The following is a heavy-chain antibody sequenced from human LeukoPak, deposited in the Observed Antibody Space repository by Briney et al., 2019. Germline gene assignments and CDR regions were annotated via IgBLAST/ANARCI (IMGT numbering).Heavy chain of an antibody. Sequence: GGSLRLSFAVSGITLSNYGMSWVRQAPGKGPEWVAGISGSGGSAYYADAVKGRFTISRDNPKNTLYLQMNSLRVEDTAVYFCAKRGVVIRVILVGFHKEAYYFDSWGQGALVTVSS. J-gene: IGHJ4*02. CDR2: ISGSGGSA. V-gene: IGHV3-23*01. D-gene: IGHD3-22*01. CDR3: AKRGVVIRVILVGFHKEAYYFDS. CDR1: GITLSNYG.